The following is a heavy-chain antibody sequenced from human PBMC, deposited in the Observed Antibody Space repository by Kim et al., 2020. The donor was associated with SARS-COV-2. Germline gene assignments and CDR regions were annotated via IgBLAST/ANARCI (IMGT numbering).Heavy chain of an antibody. J-gene: IGHJ4*02. Sequence: GGSLRLSCAASGFTFSNCAMGWVRQAPRKGLEWVSAISSSGDRTYYAESVKGRFTISRDNSKNTLYLQVNTLRAEDTAVYYCAKDLACNSGLEGFDSWGQGTLVTIS. D-gene: IGHD6-19*01. CDR3: AKDLACNSGLEGFDS. CDR1: GFTFSNCA. V-gene: IGHV3-23*01. CDR2: ISSSGDRT.